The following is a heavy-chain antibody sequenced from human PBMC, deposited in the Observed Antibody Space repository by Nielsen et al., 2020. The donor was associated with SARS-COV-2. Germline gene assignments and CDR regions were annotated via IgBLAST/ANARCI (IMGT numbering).Heavy chain of an antibody. Sequence: GESLKISCAASGFTFSSYAMHWVRQAPGKGLEWVAVISYDGSNKYYADSVKGRFTISRDNSKNTLYLQMNSLRAEDTAVYYCAREGKGWGQGTLVTVSS. CDR3: AREGKG. J-gene: IGHJ4*02. V-gene: IGHV3-30-3*01. CDR1: GFTFSSYA. CDR2: ISYDGSNK.